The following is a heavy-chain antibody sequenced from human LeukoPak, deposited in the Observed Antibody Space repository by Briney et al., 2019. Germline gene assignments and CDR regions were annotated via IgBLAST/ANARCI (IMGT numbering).Heavy chain of an antibody. CDR1: GFTFSSYA. J-gene: IGHJ4*02. CDR2: ISYDGGNK. V-gene: IGHV3-30-3*02. D-gene: IGHD4-17*01. CDR3: AKSATTVTSNFDY. Sequence: PGGSLRLSCAASGFTFSSYAMHWVRQAPGKGLEWVAVISYDGGNKYFADSVKGRFTISRDNSKNTVYLQMNSLRAEDTAVYYCAKSATTVTSNFDYWGQGTLVTVSS.